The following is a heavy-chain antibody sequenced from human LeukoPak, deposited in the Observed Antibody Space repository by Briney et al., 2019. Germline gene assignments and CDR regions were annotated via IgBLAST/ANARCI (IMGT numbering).Heavy chain of an antibody. CDR1: GGSLSGYY. Sequence: PSETLSLTCAVYGGSLSGYYWSWIRQPPGKGLEWIGEINHSGSTNYNPSLKSRVTISVDTSKNQFSLKLSSVTAADTAVYYCARSIVVVPAGMTNWFDPWGQGTLVTASS. J-gene: IGHJ5*02. D-gene: IGHD2-2*01. CDR3: ARSIVVVPAGMTNWFDP. CDR2: INHSGST. V-gene: IGHV4-34*01.